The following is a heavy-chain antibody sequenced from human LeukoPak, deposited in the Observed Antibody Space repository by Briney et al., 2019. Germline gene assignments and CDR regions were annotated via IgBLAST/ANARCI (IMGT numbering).Heavy chain of an antibody. J-gene: IGHJ4*02. CDR2: IYYSGTT. V-gene: IGHV4-39*01. D-gene: IGHD3-9*01. Sequence: PSETLSLTCTVSGGSISSNSYYWGWIRQPPGKGLEWIGTIYYSGTTYYNPSLKSRATISVDTSKNQFSLKLSSVTAADTAVYYCARCARRLRYFDWPLDYWGQGTLVTVSS. CDR1: GGSISSNSYY. CDR3: ARCARRLRYFDWPLDY.